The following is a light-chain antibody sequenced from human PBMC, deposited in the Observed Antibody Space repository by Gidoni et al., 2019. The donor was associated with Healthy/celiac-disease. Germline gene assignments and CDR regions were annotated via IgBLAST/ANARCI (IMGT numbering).Light chain of an antibody. V-gene: IGKV1-13*02. CDR2: DAT. CDR1: QGISSA. Sequence: AIQLTQSPSSLSASVGDRVTITCRASQGISSALAWYQQKPGEAPKLMIYDATSLESGVPSRISSSGSRADITLTSSSLQHEDLATYYCQQFNSYPFTFGPGTKVDIK. CDR3: QQFNSYPFT. J-gene: IGKJ3*01.